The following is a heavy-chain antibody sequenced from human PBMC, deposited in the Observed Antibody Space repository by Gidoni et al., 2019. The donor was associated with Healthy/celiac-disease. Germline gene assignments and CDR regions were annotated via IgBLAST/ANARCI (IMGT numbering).Heavy chain of an antibody. J-gene: IGHJ4*02. CDR1: GFTVSSNY. D-gene: IGHD3-22*01. V-gene: IGHV3-53*02. CDR2: IYSGGST. Sequence: EVQLVETGGGLIQPGGSLRLSCSASGFTVSSNYMSWVRQAPGKGLEWVSVIYSGGSTYYADSVKGRFTISRENSKNTLYLQMNSLRAEDTAVYYCARDRDSSGHTDYWGQGTLVTVSS. CDR3: ARDRDSSGHTDY.